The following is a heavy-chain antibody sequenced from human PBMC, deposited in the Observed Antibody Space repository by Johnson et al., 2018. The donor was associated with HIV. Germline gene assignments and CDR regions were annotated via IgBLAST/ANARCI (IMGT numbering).Heavy chain of an antibody. CDR1: GFTFDDYG. CDR3: VRDPGWGALDI. Sequence: VQLVESGGGVVRPGGSLRLSCAASGFTFDDYGMSWVRQAPGKGLEWISYISSSDSTIYYADSVKGRFTISRDNANNSLYLQMNSLRAEDTAVYYCVRDPGWGALDIWGHGTMVTVSS. V-gene: IGHV3-48*04. D-gene: IGHD1-26*01. J-gene: IGHJ3*02. CDR2: ISSSDSTI.